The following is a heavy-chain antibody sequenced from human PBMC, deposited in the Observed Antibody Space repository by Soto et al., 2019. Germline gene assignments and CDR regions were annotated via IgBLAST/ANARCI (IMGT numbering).Heavy chain of an antibody. CDR2: MNPNSGNT. D-gene: IGHD5-12*01. CDR1: GYTFTSYD. J-gene: IGHJ6*03. Sequence: GASVKVSCKASGYTFTSYDINWVRQATGQGLEWMGWMNPNSGNTGYAQKFQGRVTMTRNTSISTAYMELSSLRSEDTAVYYCARGVDIVATIPVDYYYYYYMDVWGKATTVTVSS. CDR3: ARGVDIVATIPVDYYYYYYMDV. V-gene: IGHV1-8*01.